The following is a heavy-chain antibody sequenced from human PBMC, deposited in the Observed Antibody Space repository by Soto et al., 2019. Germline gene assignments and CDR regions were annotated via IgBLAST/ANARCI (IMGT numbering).Heavy chain of an antibody. D-gene: IGHD2-2*01. J-gene: IGHJ6*02. V-gene: IGHV3-23*01. Sequence: PGGSLRLSCAASGFTFSSYAMSWVRQAPGKGLEWVSAISGSGGSTYYADSVKGRFTISRDNSKNTLYLQMNSLRAEDTAVYYCAKDTIVVVPAARDYYGMDVWGQGTTVTVS. CDR1: GFTFSSYA. CDR3: AKDTIVVVPAARDYYGMDV. CDR2: ISGSGGST.